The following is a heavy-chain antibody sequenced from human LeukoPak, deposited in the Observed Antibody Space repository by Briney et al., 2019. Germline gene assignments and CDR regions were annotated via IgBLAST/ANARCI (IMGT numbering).Heavy chain of an antibody. CDR2: IKQDGSEK. J-gene: IGHJ4*02. V-gene: IGHV3-7*01. D-gene: IGHD2-21*02. CDR1: GFTFSSYW. Sequence: GGSLRLSCAASGFTFSSYWMSWVRQAPGKGLEWVANIKQDGSEKYYVDSVKGRFTISRDNAKNSLYLQMNSLRAEGTAVYYCARVSRTVTARYWGQGTLVTVSS. CDR3: ARVSRTVTARY.